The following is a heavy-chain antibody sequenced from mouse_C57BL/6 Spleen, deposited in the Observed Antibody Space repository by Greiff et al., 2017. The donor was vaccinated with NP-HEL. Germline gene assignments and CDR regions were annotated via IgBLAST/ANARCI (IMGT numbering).Heavy chain of an antibody. J-gene: IGHJ4*01. CDR2: INPNNGGT. CDR1: GYTFTDYN. V-gene: IGHV1-18*01. Sequence: VQLQQSGPELVKPGASVKIPCKASGYTFTDYNMDWVKQSHGKSLEWIGDINPNNGGTIYNQKFKGKATLTVYKSSSTAYMELRSLTSEDTSVYYCARWDGYEVGYAMDYWGQGTSVTVSS. CDR3: ARWDGYEVGYAMDY. D-gene: IGHD2-2*01.